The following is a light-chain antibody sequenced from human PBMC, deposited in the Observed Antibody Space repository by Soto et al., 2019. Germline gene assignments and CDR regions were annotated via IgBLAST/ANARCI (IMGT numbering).Light chain of an antibody. CDR3: QSYDSSLSDV. V-gene: IGLV1-40*01. CDR2: GNS. J-gene: IGLJ1*01. CDR1: RSNIGAGYD. Sequence: QSVLTQPPSVSGAPGQRVTISCTGSRSNIGAGYDVHWYQQLPGTAPKLLIYGNSNRPSGVPDRFSGSKSGTSASLAITGLQAEDVADYYCQSYDSSLSDVFGTGTKLTVL.